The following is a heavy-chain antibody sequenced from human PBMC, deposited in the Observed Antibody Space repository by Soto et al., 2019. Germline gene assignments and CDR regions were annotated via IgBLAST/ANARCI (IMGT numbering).Heavy chain of an antibody. CDR1: GGSISIGGYY. Sequence: KTSETLSLTCTVSGGSISIGGYYWSWIRQHPGRGLEWIGYIYYGGTTYYNPSLQSRLTISLDTSTNQFSLRLSSVTAADTAIYFCARFAEHHNCFDTWGHGTLVTVSS. CDR2: IYYGGTT. CDR3: ARFAEHHNCFDT. J-gene: IGHJ5*01. V-gene: IGHV4-31*03. D-gene: IGHD1-1*01.